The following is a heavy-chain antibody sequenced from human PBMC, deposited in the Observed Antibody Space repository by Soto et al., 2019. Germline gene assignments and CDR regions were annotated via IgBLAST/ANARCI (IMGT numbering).Heavy chain of an antibody. CDR3: ARVGVGLAAPRVWPY. CDR1: GYTFTSYG. D-gene: IGHD6-13*01. CDR2: INPYNGNT. V-gene: IGHV1-18*01. J-gene: IGHJ4*02. Sequence: ASVKVSCKASGYTFTSYGISWVRQAPGQGLDWMAWINPYNGNTKYAEKFLGRVTVTTDTSTATAYMEVRSLTSDDTAVFYCARVGVGLAAPRVWPYWGQGXPVTVYS.